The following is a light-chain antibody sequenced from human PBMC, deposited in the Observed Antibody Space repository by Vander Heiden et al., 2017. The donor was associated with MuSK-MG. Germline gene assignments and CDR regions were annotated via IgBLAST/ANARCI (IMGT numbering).Light chain of an antibody. J-gene: IGLJ3*02. CDR3: QAYDSSLSGWV. CDR1: SSNIGAGYD. CDR2: GNS. Sequence: QSVLTQPPSVSGAPGQRVTISCTGSSSNIGAGYDVHWIPPLPETAPKLLIYGNSNRPSGVPDRFSGSKSGTSASMAITGLQAEDEADYYCQAYDSSLSGWVFGGGTKLTVL. V-gene: IGLV1-40*01.